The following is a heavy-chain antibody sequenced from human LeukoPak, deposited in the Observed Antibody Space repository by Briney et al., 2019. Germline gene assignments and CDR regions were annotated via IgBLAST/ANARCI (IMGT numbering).Heavy chain of an antibody. CDR3: ARGFRSKYCSSTSCSQTSYGMDI. Sequence: PSETLSLTCTVSGGSISSSSYYWGWIRQPPGKGLEWIGSIYYSGSTYYNPSLKSRVTISVDTSKNQFSLKLSSVTAADTAVYYCARGFRSKYCSSTSCSQTSYGMDIWGQGTTVTVSS. V-gene: IGHV4-39*07. D-gene: IGHD2-2*01. CDR1: GGSISSSSYY. CDR2: IYYSGST. J-gene: IGHJ6*02.